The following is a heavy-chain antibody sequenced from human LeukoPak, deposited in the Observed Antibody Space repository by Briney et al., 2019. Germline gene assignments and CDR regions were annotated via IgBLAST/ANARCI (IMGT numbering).Heavy chain of an antibody. D-gene: IGHD5-24*01. Sequence: GESLKISCKGSGYSFTSYWISWVRQMPGKGLEWMGRMDPSDSYTNYSPSFQDHVTISADKSTSTAYLQWSSLKASDTAMYYCARQDGRALYYFDYWGQGTLVTVSS. V-gene: IGHV5-10-1*01. CDR3: ARQDGRALYYFDY. CDR2: MDPSDSYT. J-gene: IGHJ4*02. CDR1: GYSFTSYW.